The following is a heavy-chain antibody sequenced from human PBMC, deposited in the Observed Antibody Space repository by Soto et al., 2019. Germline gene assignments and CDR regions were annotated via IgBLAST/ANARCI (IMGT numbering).Heavy chain of an antibody. Sequence: PGGSLRLSCAASGFTFSSYGMHWVRQAPGKGLEWVAVISYDGSNKYYADSVKGRFTISRDNSKNTLYLQMNSLRAEDTAVYYCAKERGLRWKYYYYGMDVWGQGTTVTVPS. CDR1: GFTFSSYG. J-gene: IGHJ6*02. V-gene: IGHV3-30*18. CDR2: ISYDGSNK. CDR3: AKERGLRWKYYYYGMDV. D-gene: IGHD4-17*01.